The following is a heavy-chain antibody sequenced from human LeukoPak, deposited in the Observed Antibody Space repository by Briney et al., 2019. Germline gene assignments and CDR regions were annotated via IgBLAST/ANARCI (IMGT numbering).Heavy chain of an antibody. J-gene: IGHJ4*02. V-gene: IGHV4-59*01. D-gene: IGHD3-22*01. CDR1: GGSISSYY. CDR2: IYYSGST. Sequence: SETLSLTCTVSGGSISSYYWSWIRQPPGKGLEWLGYIYYSGSTNYNPSLKSRVTISVDTSKNQFSLKLSSVTAADTAVYYCARAKRYYDSSGYYYLTYYFDYWGQGTLVTVSS. CDR3: ARAKRYYDSSGYYYLTYYFDY.